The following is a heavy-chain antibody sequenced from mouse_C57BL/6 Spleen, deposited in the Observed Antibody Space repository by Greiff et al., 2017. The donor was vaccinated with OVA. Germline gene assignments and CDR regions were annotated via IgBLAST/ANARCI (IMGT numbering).Heavy chain of an antibody. D-gene: IGHD1-1*01. CDR3: ARWYYYYGGYFDV. CDR1: GYTFTDYN. CDR2: INPNNGGT. V-gene: IGHV1-22*01. J-gene: IGHJ1*03. Sequence: EVKLQESGPELVKPGASVKMSCKASGYTFTDYNMHWVKQSHGKSLEWIGYINPNNGGTSYNQKFKGKATLTVNKSSSTAYMELRSLTSEDSAVYYCARWYYYYGGYFDVWGTGTTVTVSS.